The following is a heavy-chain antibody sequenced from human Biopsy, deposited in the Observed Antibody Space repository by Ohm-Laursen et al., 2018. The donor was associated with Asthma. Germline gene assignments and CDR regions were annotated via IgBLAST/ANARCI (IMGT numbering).Heavy chain of an antibody. Sequence: TLSLICCVSGYSISNGGYYWTWVRQRPGKGLEWIGNIYHRGNTKYNPSLKSRLSFSVDTSKNQFSLKLSSVTAADTAIYFCARDYYDFWNRSVYTYFGMDVWGRGTTVVVSS. CDR1: GYSISNGGYY. CDR3: ARDYYDFWNRSVYTYFGMDV. D-gene: IGHD3-3*01. CDR2: IYHRGNT. J-gene: IGHJ6*02. V-gene: IGHV4-31*03.